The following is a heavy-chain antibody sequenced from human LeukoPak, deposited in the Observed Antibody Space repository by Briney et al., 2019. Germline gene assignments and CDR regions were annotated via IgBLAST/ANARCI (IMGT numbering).Heavy chain of an antibody. Sequence: SQTLSLTCAISGDSVSNNNAAWNWIRQSPSRGLEWLGRTYYRSKWYTDYAVSVSSRITINPDASKNQFSLQLNSVTPEDTAVYYCASSSLRGSDAFDIWGQGTMVTVPS. V-gene: IGHV6-1*01. CDR1: GDSVSNNNAA. J-gene: IGHJ3*02. CDR2: TYYRSKWYT. D-gene: IGHD3-16*01. CDR3: ASSSLRGSDAFDI.